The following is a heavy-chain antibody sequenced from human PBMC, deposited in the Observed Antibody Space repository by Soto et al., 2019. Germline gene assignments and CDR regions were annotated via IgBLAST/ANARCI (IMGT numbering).Heavy chain of an antibody. Sequence: EVQLVESGGGLVQPGGSLRLSCAASGFTFSSYSMNWVRQAPGKGLEWVSYISSSSSTIYYADSVKGRFTISRDNAKDSLYLQMNSLRDEDTAVYYCSFSYGSGSYRYYYYGMTSGAKGPRSPSP. CDR3: SFSYGSGSYRYYYYGMTS. CDR1: GFTFSSYS. D-gene: IGHD3-10*01. V-gene: IGHV3-48*02. CDR2: ISSSSSTI. J-gene: IGHJ6*02.